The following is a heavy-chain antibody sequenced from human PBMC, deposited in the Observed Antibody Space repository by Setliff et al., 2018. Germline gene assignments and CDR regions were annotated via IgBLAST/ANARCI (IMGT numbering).Heavy chain of an antibody. CDR1: GGSISTYY. CDR2: IHSSGNT. V-gene: IGHV4-4*07. CDR3: ARAGAIQGGFDI. Sequence: SETLSLTCNVSGGSISTYYWSWVRQPAGKGLEWIGRIHSSGNTNYKPSLKSRVTMSVDTTKNQFSLKLSSVTAADTAVYYCARAGAIQGGFDIWGQGTVVTVSS. D-gene: IGHD7-27*01. J-gene: IGHJ3*02.